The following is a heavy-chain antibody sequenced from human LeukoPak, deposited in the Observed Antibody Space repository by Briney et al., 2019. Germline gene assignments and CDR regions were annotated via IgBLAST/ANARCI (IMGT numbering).Heavy chain of an antibody. CDR2: IYYSGST. D-gene: IGHD3-10*01. J-gene: IGHJ4*02. Sequence: SETLSLICTVSGGSISSHYWSWIRQPPGKGLEWIGYIYYSGSTNYNPSLKSRVTISVDTSKNQFSLKLSSVTAADTAVYYCARGGHTLGYWGQGTLVTVSS. CDR1: GGSISSHY. V-gene: IGHV4-59*11. CDR3: ARGGHTLGY.